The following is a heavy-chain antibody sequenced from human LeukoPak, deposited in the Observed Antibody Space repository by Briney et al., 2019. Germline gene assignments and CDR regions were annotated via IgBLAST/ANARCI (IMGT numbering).Heavy chain of an antibody. V-gene: IGHV4-39*01. CDR1: GGSISSSNYY. J-gene: IGHJ3*02. CDR3: ARLPTGDTGLPGSNAFDI. Sequence: PSETLSLTCTVSGGSISSSNYYWGWIRQPPGKGLEWIGSINYSGSTYYIPSLKSRVTISVDTSTNQFSLKLSSVTAADTAVYYCARLPTGDTGLPGSNAFDIWGQGTMGTVSS. CDR2: INYSGST. D-gene: IGHD5-18*01.